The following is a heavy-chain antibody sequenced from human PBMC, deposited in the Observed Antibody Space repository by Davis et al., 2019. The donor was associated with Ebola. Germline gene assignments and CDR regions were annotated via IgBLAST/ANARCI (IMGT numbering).Heavy chain of an antibody. CDR3: ARAVSYYYGSGSYSLNYGMDI. V-gene: IGHV6-1*01. Sequence: SQTLSLTCAISGDSASSNSAAWNWIRQSPSRGLEWPGRTYYRSKWYNDYAVSVKSRISINPATSKNQFSLQLNSVTPEDTAVYYCARAVSYYYGSGSYSLNYGMDIWGQGTTVTVSS. CDR2: TYYRSKWYN. J-gene: IGHJ6*02. CDR1: GDSASSNSAA. D-gene: IGHD3-10*01.